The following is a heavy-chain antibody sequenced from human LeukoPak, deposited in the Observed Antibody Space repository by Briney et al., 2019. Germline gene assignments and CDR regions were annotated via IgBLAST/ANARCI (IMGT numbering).Heavy chain of an antibody. J-gene: IGHJ4*02. Sequence: GGSLRLSCAASGFRFNTYWMSWVRQAPGKGLEWVANIKQDGNEKYYADSVKGRFTISRDNGKNSLDLQMNSLRAEDTAVYYCASLHGDYVYWGQGTLATVSS. D-gene: IGHD4-17*01. CDR3: ASLHGDYVY. CDR2: IKQDGNEK. CDR1: GFRFNTYW. V-gene: IGHV3-7*01.